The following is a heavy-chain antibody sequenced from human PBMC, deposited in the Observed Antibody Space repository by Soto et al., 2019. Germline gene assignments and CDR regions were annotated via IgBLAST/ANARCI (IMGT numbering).Heavy chain of an antibody. CDR3: ARADRLDY. CDR1: GGSISSGDYY. Sequence: SETLSLTCTVSGGSISSGDYYWSWIRQPPGKGLEWIGYIYYSGSTYYNPSLKSRVTISVDTSKNQFSLKLGSVTATDTAVYYCARADRLDYWGQGTLVTVYS. CDR2: IYYSGST. J-gene: IGHJ4*02. V-gene: IGHV4-30-4*01. D-gene: IGHD6-6*01.